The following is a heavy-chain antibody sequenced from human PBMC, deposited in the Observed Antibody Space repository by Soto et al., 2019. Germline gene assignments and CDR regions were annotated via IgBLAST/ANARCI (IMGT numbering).Heavy chain of an antibody. J-gene: IGHJ4*02. CDR2: IYYSGST. CDR3: ARGDYYFDY. Sequence: TLSLTCTVSGGSISNYYWSWIRQPPGKGLEWIGYIYYSGSTNYNPSLKSRVTISVDTSKNQFSLKLSSVTAADTAVYYCARGDYYFDYWGQGTLVTVSS. V-gene: IGHV4-59*01. CDR1: GGSISNYY.